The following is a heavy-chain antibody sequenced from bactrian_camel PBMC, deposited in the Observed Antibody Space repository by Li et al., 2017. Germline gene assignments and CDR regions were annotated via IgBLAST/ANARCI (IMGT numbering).Heavy chain of an antibody. V-gene: IGHV3S40*01. Sequence: QLVESGGGLVQPGGSLRLSCAASGFTFSTYDISWVRQAPGKGLEWVSAINSAGSSTYYTDSVKGRFTISQDNTKNAGYLQMNSLESEDTGMYYCAADQGAYGGTCSFAHLEIFGYWGQGTQVTVS. CDR3: AADQGAYGGTCSFAHLEIFGY. CDR1: GFTFSTYD. J-gene: IGHJ6*01. D-gene: IGHD5*01. CDR2: INSAGSST.